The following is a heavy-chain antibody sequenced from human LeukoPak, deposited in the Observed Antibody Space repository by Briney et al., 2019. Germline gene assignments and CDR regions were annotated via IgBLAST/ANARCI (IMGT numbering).Heavy chain of an antibody. V-gene: IGHV3-23*01. Sequence: PGGSLRLSCAASGFTFSSYAMSWVRQAPGKGLEWVSAISGSGGSTYYADSVKGRFTISRDNSKNTLYLQMNSLRAEDTAVYYCAKWGIVVVVAAPSGGAFDIWGQGTMVTVSS. CDR3: AKWGIVVVVAAPSGGAFDI. CDR1: GFTFSSYA. CDR2: ISGSGGST. J-gene: IGHJ3*02. D-gene: IGHD2-15*01.